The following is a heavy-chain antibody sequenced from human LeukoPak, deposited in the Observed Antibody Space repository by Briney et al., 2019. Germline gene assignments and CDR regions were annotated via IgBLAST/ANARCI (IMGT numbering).Heavy chain of an antibody. V-gene: IGHV5-51*01. J-gene: IGHJ6*03. D-gene: IGHD6-6*01. CDR2: IYPGDSDT. CDR1: GYSFTSYW. Sequence: PGESLKISCKGSGYSFTSYWFGWVRKMPGKGLEWMGIIYPGDSDTRYSPSFQGQVPISADKAISTDYLQWSSLKASDTAMYYCSRHGRRRGSYYMDVWGKGTTVTVSS. CDR3: SRHGRRRGSYYMDV.